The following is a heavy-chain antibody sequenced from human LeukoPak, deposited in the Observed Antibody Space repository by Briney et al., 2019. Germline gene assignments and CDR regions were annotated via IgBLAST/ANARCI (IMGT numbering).Heavy chain of an antibody. D-gene: IGHD2-21*01. CDR2: ISWNSGSI. CDR3: AKDGDCYGNGFDI. CDR1: GFTFDDYA. Sequence: GGSLRLSCAASGFTFDDYAMHWVRQAPGKGLEWVSGISWNSGSIGYADSVKGRFTISRVNAKNSLYLQMNSLRAEDIALYYCAKDGDCYGNGFDIWGQGTMVTVSS. V-gene: IGHV3-9*03. J-gene: IGHJ3*02.